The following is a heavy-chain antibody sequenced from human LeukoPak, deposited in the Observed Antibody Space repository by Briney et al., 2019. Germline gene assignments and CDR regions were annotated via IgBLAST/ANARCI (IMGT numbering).Heavy chain of an antibody. CDR3: ARGCSSTKCPADY. CDR2: SSPDGTSV. D-gene: IGHD2-2*01. V-gene: IGHV3-74*01. J-gene: IGHJ4*02. Sequence: GGSLRLSCAASGFTLSSYYLHWVRQPPGEGLVWVSQSSPDGTSVTYADAVKGRFTISRDNSKNTLYLQMNSLRAEDTAVYYCARGCSSTKCPADYWGQGTLVTVSS. CDR1: GFTLSSYY.